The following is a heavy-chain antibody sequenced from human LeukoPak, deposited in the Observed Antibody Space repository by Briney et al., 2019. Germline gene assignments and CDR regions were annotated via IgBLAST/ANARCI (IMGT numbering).Heavy chain of an antibody. Sequence: PSETLSLTCAVYGESFSGYYWSWIRQPPGKGLEWIGEINHSGSTNYNPSLKSRVTISVDTSKNQFSLKLSSVTAADTAVYYCARVFEPPGIAAAGPPPNFDYWGQGTLVTVSS. CDR3: ARVFEPPGIAAAGPPPNFDY. D-gene: IGHD6-13*01. V-gene: IGHV4-34*01. CDR2: INHSGST. J-gene: IGHJ4*02. CDR1: GESFSGYY.